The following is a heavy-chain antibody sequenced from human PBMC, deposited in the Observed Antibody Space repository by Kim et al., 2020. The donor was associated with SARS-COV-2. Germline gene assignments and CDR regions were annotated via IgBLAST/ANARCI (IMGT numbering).Heavy chain of an antibody. D-gene: IGHD2-15*01. CDR2: IIPIIGTA. CDR3: ARDRVGTASLYAMDV. J-gene: IGHJ6*02. CDR1: GDTFSSYD. Sequence: SVKVSCKASGDTFSSYDISWVRQAPGQGLEWMGGIIPIIGTANYAQRFQGRVTITADDSMSTAYMELSSLRFEDTAVYYCARDRVGTASLYAMDVCGQG. V-gene: IGHV1-69*13.